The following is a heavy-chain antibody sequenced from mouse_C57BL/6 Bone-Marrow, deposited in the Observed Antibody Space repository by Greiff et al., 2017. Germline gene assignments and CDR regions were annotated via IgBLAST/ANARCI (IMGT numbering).Heavy chain of an antibody. J-gene: IGHJ2*01. CDR2: INPYNGGT. V-gene: IGHV1-19*01. D-gene: IGHD3-2*02. CDR1: GYTFTDYY. CDR3: ASTPAQATGDY. Sequence: VQLKQSGPVLVKPGASVKMSCKASGYTFTDYYMNWVKQSHGKSLEWIGVINPYNGGTSYNQKFKGKATLTVDKSSSTAYMELNSLTSEDSAVYYCASTPAQATGDYWGQGTTLTVSS.